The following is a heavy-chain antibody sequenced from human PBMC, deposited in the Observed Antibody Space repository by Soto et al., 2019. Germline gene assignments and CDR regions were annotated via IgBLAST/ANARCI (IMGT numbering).Heavy chain of an antibody. CDR2: IHYSGSA. CDR3: ASVVVRSGLNWFDP. Sequence: PSETLSLTCTFSGSSIIGYYWTWIRQSPERGLEWIGYIHYSGSANYNPSLNSRLTMSVDRSKSQFSMKLASVTAADTAVYYCASVVVRSGLNWFDPWGQGTLVTVSS. D-gene: IGHD6-19*01. CDR1: GSSIIGYY. J-gene: IGHJ5*02. V-gene: IGHV4-59*12.